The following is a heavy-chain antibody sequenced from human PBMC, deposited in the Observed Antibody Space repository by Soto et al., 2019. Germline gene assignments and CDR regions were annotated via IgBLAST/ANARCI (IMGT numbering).Heavy chain of an antibody. CDR3: ARASRGYSYGWAFDI. CDR2: IYYSGST. Sequence: SETLSLTCTVSGGSISSYYWSWIRQPPGNGLEWIGYIYYSGSTNYNPSLKSRVTISVDTSKNQFSLKLSSVTAADTAVYYCARASRGYSYGWAFDIWGQGTMVTVSS. J-gene: IGHJ3*02. CDR1: GGSISSYY. D-gene: IGHD5-18*01. V-gene: IGHV4-59*01.